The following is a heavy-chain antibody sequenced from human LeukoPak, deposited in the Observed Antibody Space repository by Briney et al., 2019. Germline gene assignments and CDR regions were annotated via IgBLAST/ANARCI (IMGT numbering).Heavy chain of an antibody. CDR2: IYYSGST. CDR1: GGSISSYY. CDR3: ASTPAVAGFSGSYYYGMDV. J-gene: IGHJ6*02. V-gene: IGHV4-59*01. D-gene: IGHD6-19*01. Sequence: SETLSLTCTVSGGSISSYYWSRIRQPPGKGLEWIGYIYYSGSTNYNPSLKSRVTISVDTSKNQFSLKLSSVTAADTAVYYCASTPAVAGFSGSYYYGMDVWGQGTTVTVSS.